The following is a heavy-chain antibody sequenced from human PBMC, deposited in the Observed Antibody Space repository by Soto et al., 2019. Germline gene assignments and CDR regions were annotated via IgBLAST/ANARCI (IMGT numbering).Heavy chain of an antibody. D-gene: IGHD2-15*01. CDR2: IYYSXST. V-gene: IGHV4-59*01. J-gene: IGHJ4*02. CDR1: RGSISSNY. Sequence: SETVSLTSTVSRGSISSNYLSWIRQPPWKGLELMGYIYYSXSTSYNTSLKSRVTISVDTSKNHFSLKLSSVTAADTAVYYYARAGLAVAGHFDYGGQGTLVTVSS. CDR3: ARAGLAVAGHFDY.